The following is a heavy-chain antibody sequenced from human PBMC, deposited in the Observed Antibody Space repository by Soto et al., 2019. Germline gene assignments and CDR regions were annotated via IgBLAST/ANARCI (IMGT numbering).Heavy chain of an antibody. V-gene: IGHV1-69*05. Sequence: SVKVSCKASGGTFSTYGMNWVRLAPGQGLEWMGGIIPKFGTTNYAQKLQGRVTMTTDTSTSIAYMELRSLRSDDTAVYYCARAHHPGVANPWGQGTLVTVSS. CDR3: ARAHHPGVANP. CDR2: IIPKFGTT. CDR1: GGTFSTYG. D-gene: IGHD5-12*01. J-gene: IGHJ5*02.